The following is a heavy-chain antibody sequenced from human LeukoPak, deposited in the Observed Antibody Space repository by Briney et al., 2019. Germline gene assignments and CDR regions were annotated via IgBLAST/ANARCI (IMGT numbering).Heavy chain of an antibody. J-gene: IGHJ4*02. CDR2: ISSSSSSTI. Sequence: GGSLRLSCAASGFTFSSYSMNWVRQAPGKGLEWVSYISSSSSSTIYYADSVKGRFTISRDNAKNSLYLQMNSLRAEDTAVYYCARDQYSTGGFDYWGQGTLVTVSS. CDR1: GFTFSSYS. CDR3: ARDQYSTGGFDY. V-gene: IGHV3-48*01. D-gene: IGHD4-11*01.